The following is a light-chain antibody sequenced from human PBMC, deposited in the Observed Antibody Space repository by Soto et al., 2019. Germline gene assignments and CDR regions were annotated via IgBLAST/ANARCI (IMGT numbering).Light chain of an antibody. CDR1: QSVSSN. J-gene: IGKJ1*01. CDR2: GAS. CDR3: QQYNNWPRT. V-gene: IGKV3-15*01. Sequence: FVITQSPATLSVSPGERATLSCRASQSVSSNLAWYQQKPGQAPRLLIYGASTRATGIPARFSGSGSGTEFTLTITSLQSEDFAVYYCQQYNNWPRTFGQGTKVDI.